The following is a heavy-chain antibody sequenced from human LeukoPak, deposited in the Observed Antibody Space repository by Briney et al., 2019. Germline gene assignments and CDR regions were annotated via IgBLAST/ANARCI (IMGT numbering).Heavy chain of an antibody. J-gene: IGHJ4*02. CDR2: IYYSGST. Sequence: SETLSLTCTVSGGSISSGDYYWSWIRQPPGKGLEWIGYIYYSGSTYYNPSLKSRVTISVDTSKNQFSLKLSSVTAADTAVYYCARWEDSSGSYFDYWGQGTLVTVSS. CDR3: ARWEDSSGSYFDY. CDR1: GGSISSGDYY. V-gene: IGHV4-30-4*01. D-gene: IGHD3-22*01.